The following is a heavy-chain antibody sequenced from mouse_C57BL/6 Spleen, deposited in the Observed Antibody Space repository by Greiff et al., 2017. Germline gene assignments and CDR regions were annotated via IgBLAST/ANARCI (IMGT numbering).Heavy chain of an antibody. Sequence: VQLQQSGPELVKPGASVKMSCKASGYTFTDYNMPWVKQSHGKSLELIGYINPNHGGTSYNQQFKGKATLTVNKSSSTAYMELRSLTSEDSAVYYCARLGRECAYWGQGILVTVAA. J-gene: IGHJ3*01. CDR3: ARLGRECAY. CDR2: INPNHGGT. CDR1: GYTFTDYN. D-gene: IGHD4-1*01. V-gene: IGHV1-22*01.